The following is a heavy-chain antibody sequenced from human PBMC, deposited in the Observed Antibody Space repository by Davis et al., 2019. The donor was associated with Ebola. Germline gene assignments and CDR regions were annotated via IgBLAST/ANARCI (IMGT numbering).Heavy chain of an antibody. D-gene: IGHD6-13*01. Sequence: PGGSLRLSCAGSGFTFNSYAMTWVRQAPGKGMEGVAGISGTGASTYYAESVKGRFTISRDNSKNTVYLQMNSLRADDTAVYYCAGDRGAHSSNWAPAYWGQGTLVTVSS. V-gene: IGHV3-23*01. CDR2: ISGTGAST. CDR3: AGDRGAHSSNWAPAY. J-gene: IGHJ4*02. CDR1: GFTFNSYA.